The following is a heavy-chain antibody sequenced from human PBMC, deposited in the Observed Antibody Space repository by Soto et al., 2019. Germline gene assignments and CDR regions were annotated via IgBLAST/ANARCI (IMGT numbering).Heavy chain of an antibody. D-gene: IGHD2-15*01. Sequence: SVKVSCKACGGTFSSYAISWVRQAPGQGLEWMGGIIPIFGTANYAQKFQGRVTITADESTSTAYMELSSLRSEDTAVYYCARARGYCSGGSCYHHKIEYFQHWGQGTLVTVS. CDR2: IIPIFGTA. CDR1: GGTFSSYA. CDR3: ARARGYCSGGSCYHHKIEYFQH. V-gene: IGHV1-69*13. J-gene: IGHJ1*01.